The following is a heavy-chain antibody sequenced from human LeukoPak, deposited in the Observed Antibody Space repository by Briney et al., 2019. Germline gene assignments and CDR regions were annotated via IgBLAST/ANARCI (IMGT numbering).Heavy chain of an antibody. J-gene: IGHJ5*02. CDR3: AAHDYGDYWFDP. V-gene: IGHV1-2*02. CDR2: INPNSGGT. D-gene: IGHD4-17*01. CDR1: GYTLTGYY. Sequence: ASVKVSCKASGYTLTGYYLHWVRQAPGQGLEWMGWINPNSGGTNYAQKFRGRVTMTRDTSISTAYMELSRLRSDDTAVYYCAAHDYGDYWFDPWGQGALVTVSS.